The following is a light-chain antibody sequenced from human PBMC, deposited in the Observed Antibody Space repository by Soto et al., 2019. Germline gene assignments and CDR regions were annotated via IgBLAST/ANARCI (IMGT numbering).Light chain of an antibody. CDR3: SSYAGSNNWKV. V-gene: IGLV2-8*01. J-gene: IGLJ2*01. Sequence: QCALTQPPSASGSPGQSVTISCTGTSSDVGGYNYVSWYQQHPGKAPKLMIYEVSKRPSGVPDRFSGSKSGNTASLTVSGLQAEDEADYYCSSYAGSNNWKVFGGGTKLTVL. CDR1: SSDVGGYNY. CDR2: EVS.